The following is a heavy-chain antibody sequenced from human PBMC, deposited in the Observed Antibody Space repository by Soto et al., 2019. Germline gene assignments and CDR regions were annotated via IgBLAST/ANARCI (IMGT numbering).Heavy chain of an antibody. V-gene: IGHV1-3*01. J-gene: IGHJ2*01. CDR3: ARGRSGGGWYFDL. CDR1: GYTFTSYA. Sequence: QVQLVQSGAEVKKPGASVKVSCKASGYTFTSYAMHWVRQAPGQRLEWMGWINAGNGNTKYSQKFQGRVTITRDTSASTAYMELSSLRSEDTAVYYCARGRSGGGWYFDLWGRGTLSLSPQ. D-gene: IGHD2-15*01. CDR2: INAGNGNT.